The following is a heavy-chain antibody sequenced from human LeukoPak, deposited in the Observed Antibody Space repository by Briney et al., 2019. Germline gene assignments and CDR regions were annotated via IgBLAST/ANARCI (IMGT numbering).Heavy chain of an antibody. CDR1: GFTFSSYA. V-gene: IGHV3-23*01. CDR3: ASDFGKWCSGGSCYQPATDY. Sequence: AGGSLRLSCAAAGFTFSSYAMSWVRQAPGKGLEGVSAISGSGGSTYYADSVRGRFTTSRDNSKNTLHLQINSLRAQDTAVYYCASDFGKWCSGGSCYQPATDYWSQATLVTVSS. CDR2: ISGSGGST. J-gene: IGHJ4*02. D-gene: IGHD2-15*01.